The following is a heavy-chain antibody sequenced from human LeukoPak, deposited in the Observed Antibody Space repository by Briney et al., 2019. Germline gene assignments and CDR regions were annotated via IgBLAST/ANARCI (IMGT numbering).Heavy chain of an antibody. D-gene: IGHD3-9*01. CDR2: IKQDGSEK. Sequence: GGSLRLSCAASGFTFSSYWMSWVRQAPGKGLEWVANIKQDGSEKYYVDSVKGRSTISRDNAKNSLYLQMNSLRAEDTAVYYCARDKYDILTGYYFWDYWYFDLWGRGTLVTVSS. CDR3: ARDKYDILTGYYFWDYWYFDL. CDR1: GFTFSSYW. J-gene: IGHJ2*01. V-gene: IGHV3-7*01.